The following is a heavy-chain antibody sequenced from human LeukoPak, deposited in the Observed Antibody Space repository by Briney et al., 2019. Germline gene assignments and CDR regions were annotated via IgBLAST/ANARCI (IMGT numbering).Heavy chain of an antibody. CDR2: ISSSSSYI. Sequence: GGSLRLSCAASGFTFSSYSMNWVRQAPGKGLEWVSSISSSSSYIYYADLVKGRFTISRDNAKNSLYLQMNSLRAEDTAVYYCARDSAMGATSFDYWGQGTLVTVSS. CDR3: ARDSAMGATSFDY. V-gene: IGHV3-21*01. CDR1: GFTFSSYS. D-gene: IGHD1-26*01. J-gene: IGHJ4*02.